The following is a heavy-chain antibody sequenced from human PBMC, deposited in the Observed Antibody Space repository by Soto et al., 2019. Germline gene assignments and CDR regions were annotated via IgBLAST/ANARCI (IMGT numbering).Heavy chain of an antibody. CDR3: AMLNSGSYSYHGMDV. D-gene: IGHD1-26*01. CDR2: ISGSGGNT. J-gene: IGHJ6*02. V-gene: IGHV3-23*01. CDR1: GFTFSSYA. Sequence: EVQLLESGGDLVQPGGSLRLSCAASGFTFSSYAMNWVRQAPGKGLEWVSAISGSGGNTFYADSVKGRFTISRDNSKNTLFLQMHSLRAEDTDIYYCAMLNSGSYSYHGMDVWGQVTTVTFSS.